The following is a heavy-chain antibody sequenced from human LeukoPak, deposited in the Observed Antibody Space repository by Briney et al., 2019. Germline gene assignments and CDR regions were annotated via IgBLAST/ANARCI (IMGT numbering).Heavy chain of an antibody. Sequence: KSSETLSLTCAVYGGSFSGYYWSWVRQPPGKGLEWIGEINHSGSTNYNPSLKSRVTISVDTSKNQFSLKLSSVTAADTAVYYCAKGLAYSFDYWGQGTLVTVSS. J-gene: IGHJ4*02. V-gene: IGHV4-34*01. CDR2: INHSGST. CDR1: GGSFSGYY. CDR3: AKGLAYSFDY. D-gene: IGHD3/OR15-3a*01.